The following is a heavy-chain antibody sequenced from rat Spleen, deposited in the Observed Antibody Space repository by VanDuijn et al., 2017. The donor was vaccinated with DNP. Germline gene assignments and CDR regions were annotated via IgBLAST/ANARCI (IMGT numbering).Heavy chain of an antibody. CDR1: GFTFSNYD. J-gene: IGHJ3*01. CDR2: ISTSGGST. CDR3: AREDYGLSNWFAY. D-gene: IGHD1-11*01. Sequence: EVQLVESGGGLVQPGRSLKLSCAASGFTFSNYDMAWVRQAPTKGLEWVASISTSGGSTYYRDSVKGRFTVSRDNAKSTLYLQMDSLRSEDTATYYCAREDYGLSNWFAYWGQGTLVTVSS. V-gene: IGHV5-25*01.